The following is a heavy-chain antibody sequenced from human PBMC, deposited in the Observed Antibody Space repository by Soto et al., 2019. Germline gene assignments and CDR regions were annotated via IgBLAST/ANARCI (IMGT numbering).Heavy chain of an antibody. J-gene: IGHJ6*02. D-gene: IGHD7-27*01. CDR1: CGSFIGYY. CDR3: ASRGGVNWGGDYYYYGMDV. Sequence: SETLSLTCAFYCGSFIGYYWSWIRQPPGKGLEWIGEISHSGSTNYNPSLKSRVTISIYTSKNQFSLKLSSVTAADTAVYYCASRGGVNWGGDYYYYGMDVWGQGTTVTVSS. V-gene: IGHV4-34*01. CDR2: ISHSGST.